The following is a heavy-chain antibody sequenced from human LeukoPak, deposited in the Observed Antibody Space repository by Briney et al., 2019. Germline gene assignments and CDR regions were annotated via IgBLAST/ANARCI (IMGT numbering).Heavy chain of an antibody. Sequence: GGSLRLSCVASGFTFSSHWMHWVRQGPGKGLEWVSSISGTARSTNYADSVKGRFTISRDNSKNTLYLQMNSLRAEDTALYYCAKNLVGAAIFDYWGQGTLVTVSS. CDR2: ISGTARST. J-gene: IGHJ4*02. D-gene: IGHD1-26*01. CDR1: GFTFSSHW. CDR3: AKNLVGAAIFDY. V-gene: IGHV3-23*01.